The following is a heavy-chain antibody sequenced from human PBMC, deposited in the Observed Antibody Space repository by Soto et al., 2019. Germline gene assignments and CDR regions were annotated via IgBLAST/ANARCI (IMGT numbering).Heavy chain of an antibody. J-gene: IGHJ4*02. D-gene: IGHD2-2*01. Sequence: PGGSLRLSCAASGFTFSSYWMHWVRQAPGEGLVWVSRINSDGSRITYADSVKGRFTISRDSAKNTVYLQMNSLRVEDTAVYYCTRDCVGSCCPPHFDYWGQETLVTVSS. V-gene: IGHV3-74*01. CDR3: TRDCVGSCCPPHFDY. CDR1: GFTFSSYW. CDR2: INSDGSRI.